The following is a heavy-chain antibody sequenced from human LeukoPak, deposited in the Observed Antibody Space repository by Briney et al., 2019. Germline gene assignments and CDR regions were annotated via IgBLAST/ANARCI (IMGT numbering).Heavy chain of an antibody. Sequence: GGSLRLSCATSGFTFSSYSMNWVRQAPGKGLEWLSYISISNTIYYADSVRGRFTISRENAKNSLYLQMNSLRAEDTAVYYCARDLHCGGDCYPLTYWGQGTLVTVSS. CDR2: ISISNTI. J-gene: IGHJ4*02. CDR3: ARDLHCGGDCYPLTY. CDR1: GFTFSSYS. D-gene: IGHD2-21*01. V-gene: IGHV3-48*01.